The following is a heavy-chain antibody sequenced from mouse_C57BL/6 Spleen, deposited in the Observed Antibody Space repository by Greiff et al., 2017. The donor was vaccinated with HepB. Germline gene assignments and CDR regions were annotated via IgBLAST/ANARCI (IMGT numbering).Heavy chain of an antibody. Sequence: DVQLVESGGGLVQPGGSLSLSCAASGFTFTDYYMSWVRQPPGKALEWLGFIRNKANGYTTEYSASVKGRFTISRDNSQSILYLQMNALRAEDSATYYCARPCYGRDYYAMDYWGQGTSVTVSS. CDR3: ARPCYGRDYYAMDY. CDR2: IRNKANGYTT. D-gene: IGHD1-1*01. V-gene: IGHV7-3*01. CDR1: GFTFTDYY. J-gene: IGHJ4*01.